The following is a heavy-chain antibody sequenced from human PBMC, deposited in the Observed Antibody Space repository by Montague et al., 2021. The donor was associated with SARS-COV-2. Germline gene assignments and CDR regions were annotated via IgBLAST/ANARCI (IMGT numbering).Heavy chain of an antibody. CDR3: ARGWFSPMLVVVIRGPFDY. CDR2: IYYSGST. J-gene: IGHJ4*02. D-gene: IGHD3-22*01. V-gene: IGHV4-39*07. CDR1: GGSISSSSYY. Sequence: SETLSLTCTVSGGSISSSSYYWGWIRQPPGKGLEWIGTIYYSGSTYYNPYLKSRVTISVDTSKNQFSLKLSSVTAADTAVYYCARGWFSPMLVVVIRGPFDYWGQGALVTVSS.